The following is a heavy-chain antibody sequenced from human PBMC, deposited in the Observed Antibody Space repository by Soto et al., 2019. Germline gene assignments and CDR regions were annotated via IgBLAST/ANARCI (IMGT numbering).Heavy chain of an antibody. Sequence: EVQLVESGGGLVQPGGSLRLSCAASGFMFGSYWMTWVRHAPGKGLQWVANIKRDGSEKYYVDSVKGRFTISRDNADNLVFLDMNSLRVDDTATYYCARVRANDYEIDYWGQRALVTVSS. V-gene: IGHV3-7*03. CDR2: IKRDGSEK. CDR3: ARVRANDYEIDY. D-gene: IGHD4-17*01. CDR1: GFMFGSYW. J-gene: IGHJ4*02.